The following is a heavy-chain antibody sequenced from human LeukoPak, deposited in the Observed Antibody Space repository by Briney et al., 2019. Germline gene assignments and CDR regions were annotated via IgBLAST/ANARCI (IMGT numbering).Heavy chain of an antibody. D-gene: IGHD6-13*01. CDR1: GFTFSSYA. CDR2: ISYDGSNK. CDR3: ARPLLIAAAGTRFPDY. J-gene: IGHJ4*02. Sequence: GGSLGLSCAASGFTFSSYAMHWVRQAPGKGLEWVAVISYDGSNKYYADSVKGRFTISRDNSKNTLYLQMNSLRAEDTAVYYCARPLLIAAAGTRFPDYWGQGTLVTVSS. V-gene: IGHV3-30*04.